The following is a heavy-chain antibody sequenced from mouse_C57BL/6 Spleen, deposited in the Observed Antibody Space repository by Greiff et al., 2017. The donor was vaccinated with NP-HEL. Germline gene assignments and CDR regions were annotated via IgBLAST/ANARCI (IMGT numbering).Heavy chain of an antibody. D-gene: IGHD2-2*01. Sequence: QVQLQQSGAELVRPGSSVKLSCKASGYTFTSYWMDWVKQRPGQGLEWIGNIYPSDSETHYNQKFKDKATLTVDKSSSTAYMQLSSLTSEDSAVYYCAKGNDGGWFAYWGQGTLVTVSA. CDR3: AKGNDGGWFAY. V-gene: IGHV1-61*01. CDR1: GYTFTSYW. J-gene: IGHJ3*01. CDR2: IYPSDSET.